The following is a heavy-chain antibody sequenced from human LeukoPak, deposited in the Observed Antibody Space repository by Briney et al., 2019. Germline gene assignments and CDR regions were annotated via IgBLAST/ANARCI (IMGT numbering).Heavy chain of an antibody. J-gene: IGHJ5*02. V-gene: IGHV4-39*01. Sequence: PSETLSLTCTVSCGSISSSSYYWGWIRQPPGKGLEWIGSIYYSGSTYYNPSLKSRVTISVDTSKNQFSLKLSSVTAADTAVYYCARRWTWSSGTGERGNWFGPWGQGTLVTVSS. CDR3: ARRWTWSSGTGERGNWFGP. D-gene: IGHD6-25*01. CDR1: CGSISSSSYY. CDR2: IYYSGST.